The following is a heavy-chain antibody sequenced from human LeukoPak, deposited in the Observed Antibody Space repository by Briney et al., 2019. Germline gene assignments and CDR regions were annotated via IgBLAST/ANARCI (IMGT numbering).Heavy chain of an antibody. J-gene: IGHJ4*02. Sequence: GGSLRLSCAASGFTFSLYAMNWVRQAPGKGLEWVSYINDDGSDIHYAGSVRGRFTISRDDARKTLYLQLSSLRVEDTAVYYCARDTFQPGLIDSWGQGTLVTVSS. CDR3: ARDTFQPGLIDS. D-gene: IGHD2-2*01. V-gene: IGHV3-21*05. CDR2: INDDGSDI. CDR1: GFTFSLYA.